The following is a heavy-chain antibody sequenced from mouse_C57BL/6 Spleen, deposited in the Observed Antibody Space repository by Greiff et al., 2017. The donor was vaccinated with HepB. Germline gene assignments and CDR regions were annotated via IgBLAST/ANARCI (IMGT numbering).Heavy chain of an antibody. V-gene: IGHV1-50*01. D-gene: IGHD2-3*01. Sequence: QVQLQQPGAELVKPGASVKLSCKASGYTFTSYWMQWVKQRPGQGLEWIGEIDPSDGYTNYNQKFKGKATLTVDTSSSTAYMQLSSLTSEDSAVYYCARSGIYPWGFAYWGQGTLVTVSS. CDR3: ARSGIYPWGFAY. CDR2: IDPSDGYT. J-gene: IGHJ3*01. CDR1: GYTFTSYW.